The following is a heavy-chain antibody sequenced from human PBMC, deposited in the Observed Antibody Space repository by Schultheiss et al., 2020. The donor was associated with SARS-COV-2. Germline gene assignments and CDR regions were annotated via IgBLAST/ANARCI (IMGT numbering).Heavy chain of an antibody. CDR3: ARAQLKHSVYSSSNYYYYMDV. D-gene: IGHD6-6*01. J-gene: IGHJ6*03. V-gene: IGHV1-69*05. CDR2: IIPIFGTA. Sequence: SVKVSCKASGGTFSSYAISWVRQAPGQGLEWMGGIIPIFGTANYAQKFQGRVTMTTDTSTNTAYMELSSLRSEDTAVYYCARAQLKHSVYSSSNYYYYMDVWGKGTTVTVSS. CDR1: GGTFSSYA.